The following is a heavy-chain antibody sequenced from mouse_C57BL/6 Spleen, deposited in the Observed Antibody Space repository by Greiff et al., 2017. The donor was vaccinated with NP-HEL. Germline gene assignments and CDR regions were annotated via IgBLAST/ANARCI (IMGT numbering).Heavy chain of an antibody. CDR3: ARRYYGSSWYFDV. V-gene: IGHV1-61*01. Sequence: QVQLQQPGAELVRPGSSVKLSCKASGYTFTSYWMDWVKQRPGQGLEWIGNIYPSDSETHYNQKFKDKATLTVDKSSSTAYMQLSSLTSEDSAVYYWARRYYGSSWYFDVWGTGTTVTVSS. J-gene: IGHJ1*03. CDR2: IYPSDSET. D-gene: IGHD1-1*01. CDR1: GYTFTSYW.